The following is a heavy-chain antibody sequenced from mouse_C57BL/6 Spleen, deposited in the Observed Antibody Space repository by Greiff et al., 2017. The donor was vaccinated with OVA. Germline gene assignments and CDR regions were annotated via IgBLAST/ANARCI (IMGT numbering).Heavy chain of an antibody. CDR3: ARSGDYYGSIDY. D-gene: IGHD1-1*01. J-gene: IGHJ2*01. V-gene: IGHV1-69*01. CDR1: GYTFTSYW. Sequence: VQLQQPGAELVMPGASVKLSCKASGYTFTSYWMHWVKQRPGQGLEWIGEIDPSDSYTNYNQKFKGKSTLTVDKSSSTAYMQLSSLTSEDSAVYYCARSGDYYGSIDYWGQGTTLTVSS. CDR2: IDPSDSYT.